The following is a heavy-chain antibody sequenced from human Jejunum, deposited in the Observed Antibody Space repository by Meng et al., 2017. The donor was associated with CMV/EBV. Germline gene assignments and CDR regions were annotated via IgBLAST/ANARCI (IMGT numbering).Heavy chain of an antibody. CDR3: ASGGYNRPLDY. D-gene: IGHD6-25*01. CDR2: IYYSGST. V-gene: IGHV4-59*01. Sequence: FTVSGRSLSSYYWSWIRQPPGKGLEWIGYIYYSGSTNYNPSLKSRVTISVDTSKNQFSLKLWSVTAADTAVYYCASGGYNRPLDYWGQGTLVTVSS. J-gene: IGHJ4*02. CDR1: GRSLSSYY.